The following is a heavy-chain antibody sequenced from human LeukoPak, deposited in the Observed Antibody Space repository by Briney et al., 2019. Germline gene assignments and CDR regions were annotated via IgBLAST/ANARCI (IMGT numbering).Heavy chain of an antibody. J-gene: IGHJ4*02. CDR1: GLTFSNYA. V-gene: IGHV3-23*01. CDR2: ISGRGGST. Sequence: GGSLRLSCAAPGLTFSNYAMIWVRQAPGKGLEWVSAISGRGGSTYYADSVKGRFTISRDNSKNTLSLQMNSLRSEDTAVYYRAKDFGVVVTAIPSYWGQGTPVTVSS. CDR3: AKDFGVVVTAIPSY. D-gene: IGHD2-21*02.